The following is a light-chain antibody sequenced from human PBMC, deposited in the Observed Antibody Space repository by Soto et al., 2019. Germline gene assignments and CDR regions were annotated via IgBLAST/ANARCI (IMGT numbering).Light chain of an antibody. CDR3: SSHTISSALQV. CDR2: GVS. Sequence: QPALTRPASVSGSPGQSITISCTRTISDFVVYNCVSWYQQHPGKAPKLMIYGVSNRPSGVSNRFSGSKSGNTASLTISGLQADDEADYYCSSHTISSALQVFGTGTKVTVL. V-gene: IGLV2-14*01. CDR1: ISDFVVYNC. J-gene: IGLJ1*01.